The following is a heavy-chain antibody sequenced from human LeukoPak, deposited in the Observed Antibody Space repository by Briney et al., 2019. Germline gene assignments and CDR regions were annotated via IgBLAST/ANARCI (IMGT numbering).Heavy chain of an antibody. CDR1: GFTFDDFG. CDR2: INWNGGST. D-gene: IGHD3-9*01. J-gene: IGHJ4*02. CDR3: ARGGSLDWLSHFDY. V-gene: IGHV3-20*04. Sequence: SGGSLRLSCAASGFTFDDFGMSWVRQAPGKGLEWVSGINWNGGSTGYADSVKSRFTISRDNAKNSLYLQMNRLRAEDTALYYCARGGSLDWLSHFDYWGQGTLVTVSS.